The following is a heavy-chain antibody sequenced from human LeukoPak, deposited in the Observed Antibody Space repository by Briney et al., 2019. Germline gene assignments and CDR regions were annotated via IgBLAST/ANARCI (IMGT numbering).Heavy chain of an antibody. CDR3: AELGITMIGGV. CDR1: GFTVISNS. Sequence: GGSLRLSCVASGFTVISNSVIWVRQAPGKGLEWVSLIYSDGGTYYADSVKGRFTISRDNAKNSLYLQMNSLRAEDTAVYYCAELGITMIGGVWGKGTTVTISS. V-gene: IGHV3-66*01. CDR2: IYSDGGT. J-gene: IGHJ6*04. D-gene: IGHD3-10*02.